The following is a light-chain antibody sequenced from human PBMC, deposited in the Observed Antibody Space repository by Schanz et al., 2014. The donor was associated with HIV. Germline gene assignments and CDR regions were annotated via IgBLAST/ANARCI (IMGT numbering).Light chain of an antibody. V-gene: IGKV3-15*01. CDR3: QYFGNSGGT. CDR1: QSVSSN. J-gene: IGKJ4*01. Sequence: EIVMTQSPATLSVSPGERATLSCRASQSVSSNLAWYQQKPGQAPRLLIYDASTRATGIPARFSGSGSGTDFTLTISRLEPEDFAVYFCQYFGNSGGTFGGGTKVEIK. CDR2: DAS.